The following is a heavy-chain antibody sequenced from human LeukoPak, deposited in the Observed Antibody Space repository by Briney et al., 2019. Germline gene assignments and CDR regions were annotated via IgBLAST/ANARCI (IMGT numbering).Heavy chain of an antibody. CDR1: GYTFTSYG. D-gene: IGHD4-23*01. Sequence: ASVKVSCKASGYTFTSYGISWVRQAPGQGLEWMGWISAYNGNTNYEQKFQGRLTMTTDTSTSTAYMELRSLRSDDTALYYCARAESLYGGNLAAAVDIWGQGTMVTVSS. J-gene: IGHJ3*02. CDR2: ISAYNGNT. V-gene: IGHV1-18*01. CDR3: ARAESLYGGNLAAAVDI.